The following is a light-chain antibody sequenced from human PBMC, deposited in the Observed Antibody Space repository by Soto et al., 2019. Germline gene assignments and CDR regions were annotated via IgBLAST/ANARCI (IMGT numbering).Light chain of an antibody. CDR3: QQSYSTPKT. V-gene: IGKV1-39*01. J-gene: IGKJ1*01. CDR1: QGISSY. CDR2: AAS. Sequence: IQLTQYPSSLSASVGDRVTITCRASQGISSYLAWYQQKPGKAPKLLIYAASTLQSGVPSRFSGSGSGTDFTLTISSLQPEDFATYYCQQSYSTPKTFGQGTKVDIK.